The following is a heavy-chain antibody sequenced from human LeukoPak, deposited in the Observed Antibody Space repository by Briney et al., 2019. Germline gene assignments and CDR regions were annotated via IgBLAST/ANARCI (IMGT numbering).Heavy chain of an antibody. Sequence: GGSLRLSCAASGFTFNTYEMNRVRQAPGKGLEWLSSISSLGRGIYYADSVKGRFTISRDNARNSLYLQMNRLRVEDTALYYCARDDSTVTRFDFWGQGTLVTVSS. CDR2: ISSLGRGI. CDR1: GFTFNTYE. D-gene: IGHD4-17*01. CDR3: ARDDSTVTRFDF. V-gene: IGHV3-48*03. J-gene: IGHJ4*02.